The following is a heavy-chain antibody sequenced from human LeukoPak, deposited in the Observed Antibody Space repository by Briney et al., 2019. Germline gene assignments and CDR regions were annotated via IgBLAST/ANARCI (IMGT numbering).Heavy chain of an antibody. Sequence: SETLSLTCTVSGGSISSSSYYWGWIRQPPGKGLEWIGSIYYSGSTYYNPSLKSRVTISVDTSKNQFSLKLSSVTAADTAVYYCARHFYYYDSSGYYQPYYYYYMDVWGKGTTVTISS. V-gene: IGHV4-39*01. J-gene: IGHJ6*03. CDR2: IYYSGST. CDR3: ARHFYYYDSSGYYQPYYYYYMDV. CDR1: GGSISSSSYY. D-gene: IGHD3-22*01.